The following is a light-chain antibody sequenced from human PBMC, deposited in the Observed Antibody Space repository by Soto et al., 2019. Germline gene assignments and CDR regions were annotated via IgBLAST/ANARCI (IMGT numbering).Light chain of an antibody. CDR1: NSDVGGYNY. V-gene: IGLV2-14*01. CDR2: EVS. J-gene: IGLJ1*01. CDR3: SSYTSISTPYV. Sequence: QSALSHPASVCWSPGHSITISCTGTNSDVGGYNYVSWYQRHPGKAPELMIYEVSHRPSGVSNRFSGSKSDNTASLTISGLQAEDDADYYCSSYTSISTPYVFGTGTKVTAL.